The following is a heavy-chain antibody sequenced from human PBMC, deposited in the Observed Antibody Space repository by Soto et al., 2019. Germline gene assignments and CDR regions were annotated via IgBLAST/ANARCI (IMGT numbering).Heavy chain of an antibody. CDR1: GFSLTTNGVA. CDR2: IYGNDEE. V-gene: IGHV2-5*01. D-gene: IGHD2-15*01. CDR3: ARRRNSCSGGRCHVWFDP. J-gene: IGHJ5*02. Sequence: QITLRESGPALVKPPQTLTLTCTFSGFSLTTNGVAVGWIRQPPGKALEWLALIYGNDEEFYSPSLKTRLTITKDTSKNQVVLTMTNTDPVDTAPYYCARRRNSCSGGRCHVWFDPWGQGTLVTVSS.